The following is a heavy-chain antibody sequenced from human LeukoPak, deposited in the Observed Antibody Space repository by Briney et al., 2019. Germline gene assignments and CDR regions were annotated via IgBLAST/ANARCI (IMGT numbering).Heavy chain of an antibody. D-gene: IGHD1-1*01. CDR3: ARDQERDGPDSEPHY. J-gene: IGHJ4*02. V-gene: IGHV3-48*04. CDR1: GFTFSSYS. CDR2: ISSSSSTI. Sequence: PGGSLRLSCAASGFTFSSYSMNWVRQAPGKGLEWVSYISSSSSTIYYADSVKGRFTISRDNAKNSLYLQMNSLRAEDTAVYYCARDQERDGPDSEPHYWGQGTLVTVSS.